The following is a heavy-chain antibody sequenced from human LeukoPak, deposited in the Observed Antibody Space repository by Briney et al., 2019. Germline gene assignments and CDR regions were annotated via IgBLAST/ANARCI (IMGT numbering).Heavy chain of an antibody. CDR1: GITFSSHS. V-gene: IGHV3-23*01. J-gene: IGHJ4*02. CDR3: AAKSPGHFPFDY. Sequence: PGGSLRLSCVVSGITFSSHSINWVRQAPEKGLEWVSAISGSDGSAFYADSVKGRFTISRDISKNTVFLQMSSLRAGDTAVYYCAAKSPGHFPFDYWGQGTPVTVSS. CDR2: ISGSDGSA. D-gene: IGHD3-3*02.